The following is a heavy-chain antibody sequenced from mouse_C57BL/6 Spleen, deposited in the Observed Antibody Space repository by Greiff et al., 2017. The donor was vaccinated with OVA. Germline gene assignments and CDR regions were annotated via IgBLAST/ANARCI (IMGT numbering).Heavy chain of an antibody. J-gene: IGHJ1*03. CDR1: GFSFTSYG. Sequence: QVQLKESGPGLVAPSRRLSITCTASGFSFTSYGVSWVRRPPGKGLEWLGVIWGDGSTNYYSALISRLSINKDNSKDQVFLKLNSLLTDDTATYYCAEDYSSSYVEYFDVWGTGTTVTVSS. V-gene: IGHV2-3*01. CDR2: IWGDGST. CDR3: AEDYSSSYVEYFDV. D-gene: IGHD1-1*01.